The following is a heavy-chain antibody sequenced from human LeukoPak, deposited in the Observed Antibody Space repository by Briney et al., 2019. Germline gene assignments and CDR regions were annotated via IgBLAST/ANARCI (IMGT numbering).Heavy chain of an antibody. CDR2: INPNSGGT. Sequence: ASVKVSCKASGYTFTGYYIHWVRQAPGQGLEWMGWINPNSGGTNNAQKFQGRVTMTRDTSISTAYMELSRLRSDDTAVYYCARASHRNWYDPWGQGTLVTVSS. J-gene: IGHJ5*02. V-gene: IGHV1-2*02. CDR1: GYTFTGYY. CDR3: ARASHRNWYDP.